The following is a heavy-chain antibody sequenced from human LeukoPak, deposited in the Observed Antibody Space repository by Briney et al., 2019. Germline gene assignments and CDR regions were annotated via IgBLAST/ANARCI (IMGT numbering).Heavy chain of an antibody. CDR1: GFTFSSYS. Sequence: GGSLRLSCAASGFTFSSYSMTWVRQAPGKGLEWVSSISSSSSYIYYADSVKGRFTISRDNAKNSLYLQMNSLRAEDTAVYYCARDRRYGGNNFDYWGQGTLVTVSS. CDR3: ARDRRYGGNNFDY. J-gene: IGHJ4*02. D-gene: IGHD2-15*01. V-gene: IGHV3-21*01. CDR2: ISSSSSYI.